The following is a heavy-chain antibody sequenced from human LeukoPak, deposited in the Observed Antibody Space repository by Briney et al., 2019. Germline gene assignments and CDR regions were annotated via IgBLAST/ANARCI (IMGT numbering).Heavy chain of an antibody. CDR1: GFIFTTCA. CDR3: AKGDDYGANTRLPKYNWFDP. CDR2: IRYDGNNE. J-gene: IGHJ5*02. D-gene: IGHD4-23*01. V-gene: IGHV3-30*02. Sequence: PGGPLRLSCAASGFIFTTCAMHWVRQAPGKGVEWVAYIRYDGNNENYADSVKGRFTISRDNSKDMLYLQMNSLRPEDTAVYYCAKGDDYGANTRLPKYNWFDPWGQGTQVTVSS.